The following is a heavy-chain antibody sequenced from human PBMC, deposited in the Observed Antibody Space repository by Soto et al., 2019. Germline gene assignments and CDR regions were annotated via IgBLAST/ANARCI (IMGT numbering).Heavy chain of an antibody. J-gene: IGHJ6*03. CDR3: ARHGAVTTPFYYYYYMDV. CDR2: IYYSGST. CDR1: GGSIGSSSYY. V-gene: IGHV4-39*01. Sequence: PSETLSLTCTVSGGSIGSSSYYWGWIRQPPGKGLEWIGSIYYSGSTYYNPSLKSRVTISVDTSKNQFSLKLSSVTAADTAVYYCARHGAVTTPFYYYYYMDVWGKGTTVTVSS. D-gene: IGHD4-4*01.